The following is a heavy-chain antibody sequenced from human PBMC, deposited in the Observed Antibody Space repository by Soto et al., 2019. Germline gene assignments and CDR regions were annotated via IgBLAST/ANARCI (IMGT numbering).Heavy chain of an antibody. V-gene: IGHV5-10-1*01. J-gene: IGHJ4*02. Sequence: PGESLKISCKGSGYSFTSYWISWVRQMPGKGLEWMGRIDPSDSYTNYSPSFQGHVTISADKSISTAYLQWSSLKASDTAMYYCARHKYSSSSASHDYGGQGTLVTVSS. D-gene: IGHD6-6*01. CDR1: GYSFTSYW. CDR3: ARHKYSSSSASHDY. CDR2: IDPSDSYT.